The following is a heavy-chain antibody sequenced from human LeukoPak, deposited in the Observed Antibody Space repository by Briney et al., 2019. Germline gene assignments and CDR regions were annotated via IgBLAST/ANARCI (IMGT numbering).Heavy chain of an antibody. CDR2: ISGSGGST. CDR1: GFTFSSYA. J-gene: IGHJ4*02. V-gene: IGHV3-23*01. D-gene: IGHD4-17*01. Sequence: GGSLRLSCAASGFTFSSYAMSWVRQAPGEGLEWVSAISGSGGSTYYADSVKGRFTISRDNSKNTLYLKMNSLRAEDTAVYYCAKDPRPYGHPPSAPYWGQGTLVTVSS. CDR3: AKDPRPYGHPPSAPY.